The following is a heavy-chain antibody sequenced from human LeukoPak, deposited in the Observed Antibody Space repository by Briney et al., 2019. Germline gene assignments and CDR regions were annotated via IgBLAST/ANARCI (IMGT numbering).Heavy chain of an antibody. J-gene: IGHJ5*02. CDR3: AREGAAALLGNGWFDP. CDR2: IYTSGST. D-gene: IGHD6-13*01. CDR1: GGSISSYY. V-gene: IGHV4-4*07. Sequence: SETLSLTCTVSGGSISSYYWSWIRQPAGKGLEWIGRIYTSGSTNYNPSLKSRVTMSVDTSKNQFSLKLSSVTAADTAVYYCAREGAAALLGNGWFDPWGQGTLVTVSS.